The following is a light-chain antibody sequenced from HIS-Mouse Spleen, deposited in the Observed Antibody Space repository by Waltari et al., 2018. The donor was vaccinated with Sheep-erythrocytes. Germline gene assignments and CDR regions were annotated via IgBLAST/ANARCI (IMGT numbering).Light chain of an antibody. CDR3: QQYCSSPVFT. CDR1: QSVSSSY. V-gene: IGKV3-20*01. CDR2: GAS. J-gene: IGKJ3*01. Sequence: EIVLTQSPGTLSLSPGERATLSCRASQSVSSSYLAWYQQKPGQAPRLLIDGASSRATGVPDRFSGSGSGTDFTLTISRLDPEDFAVYYCQQYCSSPVFTFGPGTKVDIK.